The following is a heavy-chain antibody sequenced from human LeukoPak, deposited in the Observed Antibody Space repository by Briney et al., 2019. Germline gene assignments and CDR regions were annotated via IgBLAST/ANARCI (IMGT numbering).Heavy chain of an antibody. J-gene: IGHJ4*02. V-gene: IGHV3-48*03. CDR2: ISSSGSTI. D-gene: IGHD5-24*01. Sequence: GGSLRLSCAASGFTFRSYEMTWVRQAPGKGLEWVSYISSSGSTIYYADSVKGRFTISRDNAKNSLYLQMNSLRAEDTAVYYCARGLDGAKDRKRFDYWGQGTLVTVSS. CDR1: GFTFRSYE. CDR3: ARGLDGAKDRKRFDY.